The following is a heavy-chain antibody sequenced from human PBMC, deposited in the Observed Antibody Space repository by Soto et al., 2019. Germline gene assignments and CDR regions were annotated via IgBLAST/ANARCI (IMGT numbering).Heavy chain of an antibody. CDR2: IFSNDER. CDR1: GFPLSNAGMG. Sequence: QVTLKESGPVLVKPTEPLTLTCTVSGFPLSNAGMGVSWIRQPPGKALEWLAHIFSNDERRFSTSLKNRLTISKDTFNSQVVLIMTNMDPVDTATYYCAQTEDGGRSRTPAGWFDAWGQGTLVTVSS. V-gene: IGHV2-26*01. D-gene: IGHD2-15*01. CDR3: AQTEDGGRSRTPAGWFDA. J-gene: IGHJ5*02.